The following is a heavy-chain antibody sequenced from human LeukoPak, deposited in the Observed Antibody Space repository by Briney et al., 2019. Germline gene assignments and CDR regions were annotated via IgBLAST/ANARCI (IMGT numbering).Heavy chain of an antibody. CDR3: ARRNYFDSSGYTY. D-gene: IGHD3-22*01. CDR1: GGFINSSSYY. CDR2: IYYSEST. J-gene: IGHJ4*02. Sequence: SETLSLTCTVSGGFINSSSYYWGWLRQPPGKGLQWIGSIYYSESTYYNPSLMSRVTISVDTSKNQFSLKLTSVTAADTAVYYCARRNYFDSSGYTYGGQGTLVTVSS. V-gene: IGHV4-39*01.